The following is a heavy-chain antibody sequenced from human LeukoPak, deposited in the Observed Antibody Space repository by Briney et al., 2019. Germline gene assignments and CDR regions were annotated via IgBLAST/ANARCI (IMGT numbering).Heavy chain of an antibody. J-gene: IGHJ4*02. CDR3: AKDSGSYYSYILNY. CDR2: IRYDGSNK. CDR1: GFTFSSYS. Sequence: GGSLRLSCAASGFTFSSYSMNWVRQAPGKGLEWVAFIRYDGSNKYYADSVKGRFTISRDNSKNTLYLQMNSLRAEDTAVYYCAKDSGSYYSYILNYWGQGTLVTVSS. D-gene: IGHD1-26*01. V-gene: IGHV3-30*02.